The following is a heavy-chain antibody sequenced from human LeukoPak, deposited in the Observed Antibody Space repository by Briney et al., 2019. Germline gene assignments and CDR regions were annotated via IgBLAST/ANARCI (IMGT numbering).Heavy chain of an antibody. CDR1: GFTFSSYA. Sequence: PGGSLRLSCAASGFTFSSYAMSWVRQAPGKELEWVSAISGSGGSTYYADSVKGRFTISRDNSKNTLYLQMNSLRAEDTAVYYCAKGPDYGDKTADYWGQGTLVTVSS. D-gene: IGHD4-17*01. CDR2: ISGSGGST. CDR3: AKGPDYGDKTADY. V-gene: IGHV3-23*01. J-gene: IGHJ4*02.